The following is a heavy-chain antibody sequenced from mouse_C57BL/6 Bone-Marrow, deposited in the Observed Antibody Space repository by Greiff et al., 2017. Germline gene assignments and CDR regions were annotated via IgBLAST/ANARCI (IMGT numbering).Heavy chain of an antibody. CDR1: GFTFRSYA. CDR3: TRDPAVVGMDY. V-gene: IGHV5-9-1*02. Sequence: EVQGVESGEGLVKPGGSLKLSCAASGFTFRSYAMSWVRQTPEKRLEWVAYISSGGDYLYYADTVKGRFTISRDNARNTLYLQMSSLKSEDTAMYYCTRDPAVVGMDYWGQGTSVTVSS. CDR2: ISSGGDYL. D-gene: IGHD1-1*01. J-gene: IGHJ4*01.